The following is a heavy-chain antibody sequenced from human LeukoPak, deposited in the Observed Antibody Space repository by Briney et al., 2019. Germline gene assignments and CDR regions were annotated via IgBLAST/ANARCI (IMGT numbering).Heavy chain of an antibody. D-gene: IGHD6-13*01. Sequence: GESLEISCKGSGYSFTSYWIGWVRQMPGKGLEWMGIIYPGDSDTRYSPSFQGQVTISADKSISTAYLQWSSLKASDTAMYYCARHPIAAAGNKGYYYYMDVWGKGTTVTISS. CDR2: IYPGDSDT. CDR1: GYSFTSYW. CDR3: ARHPIAAAGNKGYYYYMDV. J-gene: IGHJ6*03. V-gene: IGHV5-51*01.